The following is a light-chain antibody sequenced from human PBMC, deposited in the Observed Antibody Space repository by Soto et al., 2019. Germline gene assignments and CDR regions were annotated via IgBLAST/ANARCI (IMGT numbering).Light chain of an antibody. Sequence: QSVLTQPPSVSGAPGQRVTISCTGSSSNIGAGYDVHWYQQLPGRAPKLLIYGNTYPPSGVPDRFSGSKSGTSASLAITGLQAEDEADYYCLSFDSSLSVVFGGGTKLTVL. J-gene: IGLJ2*01. CDR1: SSNIGAGYD. CDR3: LSFDSSLSVV. V-gene: IGLV1-40*01. CDR2: GNT.